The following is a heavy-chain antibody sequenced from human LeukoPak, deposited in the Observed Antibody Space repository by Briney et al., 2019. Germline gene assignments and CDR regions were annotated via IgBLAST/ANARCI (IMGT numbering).Heavy chain of an antibody. CDR2: ISSSGSTI. Sequence: PGGSLRLSCAASGFTFSSYEMNWVRQAPGKGLEWVSYISSSGSTIYYADSVKGRFTISRDNAKNSLYLQMNSLRAEDTAVYYCARRLAVAPIDFGYWGQGTLVTVSS. V-gene: IGHV3-48*03. CDR1: GFTFSSYE. D-gene: IGHD6-19*01. J-gene: IGHJ4*02. CDR3: ARRLAVAPIDFGY.